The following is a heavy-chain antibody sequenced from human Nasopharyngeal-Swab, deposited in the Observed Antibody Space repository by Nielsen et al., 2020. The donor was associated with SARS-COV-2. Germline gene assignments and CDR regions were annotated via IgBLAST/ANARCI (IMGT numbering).Heavy chain of an antibody. J-gene: IGHJ6*02. D-gene: IGHD2-2*01. V-gene: IGHV1-46*01. CDR1: GYTFTSYY. CDR2: INPSGGST. Sequence: ASVKVSCKASGYTFTSYYMHCVRQAPGQGLEWMGIINPSGGSTSYAQKFQGRVTMTRDTSTSTVYMELSSLRSEDTAVYYCARDMSWDGTSRSVYYGMDVWGQGTTVTVSS. CDR3: ARDMSWDGTSRSVYYGMDV.